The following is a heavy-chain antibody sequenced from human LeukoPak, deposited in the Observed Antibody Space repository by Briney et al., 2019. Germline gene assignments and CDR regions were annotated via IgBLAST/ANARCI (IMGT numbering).Heavy chain of an antibody. CDR2: IYHSGST. D-gene: IGHD5-18*01. CDR3: ARLSEYSYGYVGL. CDR1: GYSISSGYY. Sequence: SETLSLTCAVSGYSISSGYYWGWIRQPPGKGLEWIGSIYHSGSTYYNPSLKSRVTISVDTSKNQFSLKLSSVTAADTAVYCCARLSEYSYGYVGLWGQGTLVTVSS. V-gene: IGHV4-38-2*01. J-gene: IGHJ4*02.